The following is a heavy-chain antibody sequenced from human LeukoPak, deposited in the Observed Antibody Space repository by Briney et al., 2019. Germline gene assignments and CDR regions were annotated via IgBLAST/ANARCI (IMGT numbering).Heavy chain of an antibody. CDR2: IYHSGST. CDR3: ASRLYDSARNFDY. Sequence: SGTLSLTCAVSGGSISISKWWSWVRQPPGKVLEWIGEIYHSGSTNYNPSLKNRVTISVDKSRNQFSLRLTSVIAADTAVYYCASRLYDSARNFDYWGQGT. D-gene: IGHD3-22*01. V-gene: IGHV4-4*02. CDR1: GGSISISKW. J-gene: IGHJ4*02.